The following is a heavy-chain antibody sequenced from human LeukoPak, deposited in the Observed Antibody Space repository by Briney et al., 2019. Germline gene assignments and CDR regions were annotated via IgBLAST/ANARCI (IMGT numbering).Heavy chain of an antibody. J-gene: IGHJ4*02. Sequence: GGSLRLSCAASGLTFSSYSMNWVRQAPGRGLEWVAAISYDGNSQHYGAPVKGRFTISRDNSKNTVYLQINTLRTDDAAIYYCAKPYPTLTTSAVLDNWGQGTLVTVSS. D-gene: IGHD1-1*01. CDR1: GLTFSSYS. CDR2: ISYDGNSQ. CDR3: AKPYPTLTTSAVLDN. V-gene: IGHV3-30*18.